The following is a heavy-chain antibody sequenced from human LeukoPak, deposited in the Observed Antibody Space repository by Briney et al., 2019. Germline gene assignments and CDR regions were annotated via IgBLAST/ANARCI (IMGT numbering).Heavy chain of an antibody. CDR3: AKVDYYDSSGYFDY. Sequence: GGSLRLSCAASGFTFDDYAMHWVRQAPGKGLEWVSGISWNSGSIGYADSVKGRFTISRDNAKNSLYLQMNSLRAEDTALYYCAKVDYYDSSGYFDYWGQGTLVTVSS. J-gene: IGHJ4*02. D-gene: IGHD3-22*01. CDR1: GFTFDDYA. V-gene: IGHV3-9*01. CDR2: ISWNSGSI.